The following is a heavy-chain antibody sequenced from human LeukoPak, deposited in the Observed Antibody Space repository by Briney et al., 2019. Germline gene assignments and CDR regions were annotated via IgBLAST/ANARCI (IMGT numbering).Heavy chain of an antibody. J-gene: IGHJ4*02. CDR3: AGPIIVPAAIRY. D-gene: IGHD2-2*01. CDR1: GGSISSYY. V-gene: IGHV4-59*08. Sequence: SETLSLTCTVSGGSISSYYRSWIRQPPGKGLEWIGYIYYSGSTNYNPSLKSRVTISVDTSKNQFSLKLSSVTAADTAVYYCAGPIIVPAAIRYWGQGTLVTVSS. CDR2: IYYSGST.